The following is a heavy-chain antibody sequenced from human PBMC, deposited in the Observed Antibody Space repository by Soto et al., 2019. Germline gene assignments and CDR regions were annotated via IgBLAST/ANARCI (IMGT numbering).Heavy chain of an antibody. CDR3: ARGRLAAAGRNHYYYYGMDV. J-gene: IGHJ6*02. CDR2: IKQDGSEK. Sequence: EVQLVESGGGLVQPGGSLRLSCAASGFTFSSYWMSWVRQAPGKGLEWVANIKQDGSEKYYVDSVKGRFTISRDNAKNSLYLQMKRLRAEDTAVYYCARGRLAAAGRNHYYYYGMDVWGQGTTVTVSS. V-gene: IGHV3-7*01. CDR1: GFTFSSYW. D-gene: IGHD6-13*01.